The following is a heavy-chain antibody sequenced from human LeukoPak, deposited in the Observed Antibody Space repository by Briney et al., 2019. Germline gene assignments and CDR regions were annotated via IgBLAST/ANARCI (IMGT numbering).Heavy chain of an antibody. CDR1: GASISSSSYY. V-gene: IGHV4-39*07. Sequence: PSETLSLTCTVSGASISSSSYYWGWVRQPPGKGLEWIGSIYYSGSTYYNPSLKSRVTISVDTSKNQLSLKLSSVTAADTAMYYCAREDAVSSDDAFDLWGQGTMVTVS. D-gene: IGHD6-19*01. CDR3: AREDAVSSDDAFDL. J-gene: IGHJ3*01. CDR2: IYYSGST.